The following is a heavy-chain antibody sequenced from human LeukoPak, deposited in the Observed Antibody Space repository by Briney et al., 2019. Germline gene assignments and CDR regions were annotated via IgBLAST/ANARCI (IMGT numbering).Heavy chain of an antibody. CDR1: GGSFSGYY. V-gene: IGHV4-34*01. CDR3: ARVRGYDFWSGYWAEAFDI. J-gene: IGHJ3*02. CDR2: INHSGST. Sequence: PSETLSLTCAVYGGSFSGYYWSWIRQPPGKGLEWIGEINHSGSTNYNPSLKSRVTISVDTSKNQSSLKLSSVTAADTAVYYCARVRGYDFWSGYWAEAFDIWGQGTMVTVSS. D-gene: IGHD3-3*01.